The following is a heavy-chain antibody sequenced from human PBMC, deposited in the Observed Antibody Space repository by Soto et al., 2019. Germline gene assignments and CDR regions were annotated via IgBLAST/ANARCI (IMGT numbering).Heavy chain of an antibody. D-gene: IGHD3-10*01. CDR3: AKDEGDGSGGYYQYGMDV. CDR2: ISYDGSNK. Sequence: PGGSLRLSCATSGFTFSSYGMHWVRQAPGKGLEWVAVISYDGSNKYYADSVKGRFTISRDNSKNTLYLQMNSLRAEDTAVYYCAKDEGDGSGGYYQYGMDVWGQGXTVTVSS. V-gene: IGHV3-30*18. CDR1: GFTFSSYG. J-gene: IGHJ6*02.